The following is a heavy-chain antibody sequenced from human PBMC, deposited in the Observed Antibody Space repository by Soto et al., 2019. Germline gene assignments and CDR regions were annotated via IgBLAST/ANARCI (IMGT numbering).Heavy chain of an antibody. J-gene: IGHJ6*02. CDR1: GYSFTDYH. V-gene: IGHV1-2*04. D-gene: IGHD2-8*01. CDR2: LNPKSGGT. Sequence: ASLKVSCKASGYSFTDYHIHWVRQAPGQGLEWLGRLNPKSGGTSTAQKFQGWVTMTTDTSISTASMELTRLTSDDTAIYYCARGDSTDCSNGVCSFFYNHDMDVWG. CDR3: ARGDSTDCSNGVCSFFYNHDMDV.